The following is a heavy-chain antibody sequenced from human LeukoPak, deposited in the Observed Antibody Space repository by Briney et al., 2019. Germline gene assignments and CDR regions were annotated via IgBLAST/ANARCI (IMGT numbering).Heavy chain of an antibody. Sequence: GGSLRLSCAAFTGYDMAWIRQAPGKGLQWFSYISSRSRGTIVFHADSVKGRFTVSWDNADNSVHLQMNSLRAEDTAVYYCARVSGYCGGSTCYALYYFDYWDQGTLVTVSS. CDR3: ARVSGYCGGSTCYALYYFDY. J-gene: IGHJ4*02. CDR2: ISSRSRGTI. V-gene: IGHV3-11*01. D-gene: IGHD2-2*03. CDR1: TGYD.